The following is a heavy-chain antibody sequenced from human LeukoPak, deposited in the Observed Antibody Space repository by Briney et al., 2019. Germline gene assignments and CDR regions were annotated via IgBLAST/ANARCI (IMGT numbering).Heavy chain of an antibody. CDR1: GGSISGYY. J-gene: IGHJ2*01. CDR3: ARSVVTLYWYFDL. V-gene: IGHV4-59*01. D-gene: IGHD4-23*01. CDR2: IYYSGST. Sequence: SETLSLTCTVSGGSISGYYYNWIRQPPGKGLEWIGYIYYSGSTNYNPSLKSRVTISLDASRNQFSLKLSSVTTADTAVYYCARSVVTLYWYFDLWGRGTLVTVSS.